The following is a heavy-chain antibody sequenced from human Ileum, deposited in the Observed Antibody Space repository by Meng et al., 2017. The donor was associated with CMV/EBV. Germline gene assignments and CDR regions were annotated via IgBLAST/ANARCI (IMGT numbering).Heavy chain of an antibody. V-gene: IGHV3-20*04. CDR3: ARAMVRGPLRGMDV. CDR2: IHWNDGTT. CDR1: GFTFDDYG. J-gene: IGHJ6*02. D-gene: IGHD3-10*01. Sequence: GESLKISCAASGFTFDDYGFNWVRQAPGKGLEWVSGIHWNDGTTGYADSVEGRFTISRDNAKNSLYLQMNSLRAEDTAVYYCARAMVRGPLRGMDVWGQGTTVTVSS.